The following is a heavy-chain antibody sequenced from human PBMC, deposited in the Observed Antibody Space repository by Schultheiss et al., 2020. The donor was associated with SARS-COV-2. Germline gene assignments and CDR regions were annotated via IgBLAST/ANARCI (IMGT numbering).Heavy chain of an antibody. Sequence: SQTLSLTCTVSGGFINNYYWNWIRQPPGKGLEWIGYIYYSGSTNYNPSLKSRVTISVDTSKNQFSLKLSSVTAADTAVYYCARDGATVTNNWFDPWGQGTLVTVSS. CDR1: GGFINNYY. V-gene: IGHV4-59*01. D-gene: IGHD4-17*01. CDR2: IYYSGST. CDR3: ARDGATVTNNWFDP. J-gene: IGHJ5*02.